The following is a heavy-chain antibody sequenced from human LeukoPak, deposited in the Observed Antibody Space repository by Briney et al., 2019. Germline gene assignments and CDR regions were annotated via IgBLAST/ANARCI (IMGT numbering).Heavy chain of an antibody. CDR1: GFTFRTSG. V-gene: IGHV3-23*01. Sequence: GGSLRLSCAASGFTFRTSGMSWVRQAPGKGLEWVSSISGSGGSLYYADSVKGRFTFSRGNSKNTLYLQMISLRAEDTAVYYCAKSGYNRFDYWGQGTLVTVSS. J-gene: IGHJ4*02. D-gene: IGHD5-24*01. CDR2: ISGSGGSL. CDR3: AKSGYNRFDY.